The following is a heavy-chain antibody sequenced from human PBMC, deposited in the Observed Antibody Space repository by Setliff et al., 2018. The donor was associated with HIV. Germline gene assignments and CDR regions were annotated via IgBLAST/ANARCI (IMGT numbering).Heavy chain of an antibody. CDR3: ARVFPPIRGAPFGTPPGAFDI. J-gene: IGHJ3*02. CDR2: VYTSGST. Sequence: LSLTCSVSGGSMSTYYWSWIRQPAGKRLEWIGRVYTSGSTIYNPPLRSRVTMSVDTSKSQFSLKLNSVAAADTAVYYCARVFPPIRGAPFGTPPGAFDIWGQGTMVTVSS. V-gene: IGHV4-4*07. D-gene: IGHD2-15*01. CDR1: GGSMSTYY.